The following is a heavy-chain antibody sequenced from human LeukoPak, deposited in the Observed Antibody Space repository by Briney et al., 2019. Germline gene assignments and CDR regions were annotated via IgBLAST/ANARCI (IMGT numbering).Heavy chain of an antibody. V-gene: IGHV4-61*01. CDR2: IYYSGST. J-gene: IGHJ4*02. Sequence: SETLSLTCTVSGGSVSSGSYYWSWIRQPPGKVLEWIGYIYYSGSTNYNPSLKSRVTISVDTSKNQFSLKLSSVTAADTAVYYCARAGNIVGNWGQGTLVTVSS. D-gene: IGHD1-26*01. CDR3: ARAGNIVGN. CDR1: GGSVSSGSYY.